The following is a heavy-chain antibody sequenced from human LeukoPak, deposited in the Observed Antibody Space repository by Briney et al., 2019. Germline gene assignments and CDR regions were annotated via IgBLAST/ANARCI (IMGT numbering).Heavy chain of an antibody. CDR1: GFTFSTSS. V-gene: IGHV3-21*06. D-gene: IGHD2-15*01. Sequence: GGSLRLSCAASGFTFSTSSLNWVRQAPGKGLGWVSSISSSRSYIYYADSVKGRFTISRDNAKNSLYLQMNSLGAEDTAVHYCAREGGFCFGDTCRFFDFWGQGTLVTVSS. J-gene: IGHJ4*02. CDR2: ISSSRSYI. CDR3: AREGGFCFGDTCRFFDF.